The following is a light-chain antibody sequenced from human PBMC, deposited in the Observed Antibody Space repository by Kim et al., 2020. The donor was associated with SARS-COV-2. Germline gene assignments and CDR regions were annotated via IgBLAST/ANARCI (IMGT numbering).Light chain of an antibody. J-gene: IGKJ1*01. CDR2: DAS. V-gene: IGKV1-5*01. Sequence: LTASVADRVTITCRARQSITNWLAWYQQKPGKAPELLFYDASSLESGVPSRFSGRGSGTEFTLTISSLQPDDFATYYCQQYKTYSFGQGTKVDIK. CDR3: QQYKTYS. CDR1: QSITNW.